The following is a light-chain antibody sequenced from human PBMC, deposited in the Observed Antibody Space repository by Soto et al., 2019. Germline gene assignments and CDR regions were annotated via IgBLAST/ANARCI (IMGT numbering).Light chain of an antibody. CDR1: KGVSSSY. CDR3: QQYGSSLGYT. J-gene: IGKJ2*01. V-gene: IGKV3-20*01. Sequence: EIVLTQSPGTLSLSPGKSAPSSSRAIKGVSSSYLAWYQQNPGKPPRPLIFGASSRATGIPDRFSGSGSGTDFTLTISRLEPEDFAVYYCQQYGSSLGYTFGQGTKLEIK. CDR2: GAS.